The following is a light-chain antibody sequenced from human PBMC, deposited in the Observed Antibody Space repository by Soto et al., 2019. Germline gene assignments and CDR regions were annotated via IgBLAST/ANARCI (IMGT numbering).Light chain of an antibody. Sequence: DIQMTQSPATLSSSVGDRVTLTCQARQDISNYLNWYQQKPGKDPKLLIYDASNLETGVPSRFSGGGSGTDFTFTISSXQPEDSATYYCQQYYNLPRTCGGGTKVDIK. CDR2: DAS. CDR1: QDISNY. V-gene: IGKV1-33*01. J-gene: IGKJ4*02. CDR3: QQYYNLPRT.